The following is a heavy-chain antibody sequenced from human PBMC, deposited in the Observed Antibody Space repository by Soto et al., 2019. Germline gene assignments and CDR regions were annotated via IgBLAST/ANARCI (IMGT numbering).Heavy chain of an antibody. CDR2: ISYDGSNK. D-gene: IGHD6-19*01. CDR3: AKDTWAVAEPGDDAFDI. V-gene: IGHV3-30*18. CDR1: GFTFSSYG. J-gene: IGHJ3*02. Sequence: GGSLRLSCAASGFTFSSYGMHWVRQAPGKGLEWVAVISYDGSNKYYADSVKGRFTISRDNSKNTLYLQMNSLRAEDTAVYYCAKDTWAVAEPGDDAFDIWGQGTMVTVSS.